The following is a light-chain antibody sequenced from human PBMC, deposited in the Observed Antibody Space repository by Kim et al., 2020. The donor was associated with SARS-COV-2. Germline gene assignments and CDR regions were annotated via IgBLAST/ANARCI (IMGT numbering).Light chain of an antibody. Sequence: VYPGERATLSCRASQSVSSNLAWYQQRPGQAPRLLIYDASTRATGIPARFSGYGSGTEFTLTISSLQSEDFAVYYCQQYNNWPPYTFGQGTKLEI. CDR2: DAS. CDR1: QSVSSN. CDR3: QQYNNWPPYT. J-gene: IGKJ2*01. V-gene: IGKV3-15*01.